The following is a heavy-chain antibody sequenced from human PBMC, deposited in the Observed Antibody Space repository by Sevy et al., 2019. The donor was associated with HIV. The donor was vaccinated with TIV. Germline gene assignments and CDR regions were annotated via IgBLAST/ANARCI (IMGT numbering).Heavy chain of an antibody. V-gene: IGHV1-3*04. CDR3: ARDPGMTRGFDH. Sequence: ASVKVSCKASGYSFITKTIHWVRQAPGQGPEWMGWINTANGNTKSSENLRGRVTLTRHTSANTAYMELRSLKFEDTAVYYCARDPGMTRGFDHWGQGTLVTVSS. CDR2: INTANGNT. J-gene: IGHJ4*02. CDR1: GYSFITKT. D-gene: IGHD3-10*01.